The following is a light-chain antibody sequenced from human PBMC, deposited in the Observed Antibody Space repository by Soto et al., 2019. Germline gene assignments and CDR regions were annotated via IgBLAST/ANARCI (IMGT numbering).Light chain of an antibody. Sequence: EIVMTQSPATPSVSPGERATLSCRASQSVSSNLAWYQQKPGQAPRLLIYGASTRATGIPARFSGSRSGTEFTLTISSLQSEDFAVYYCQQYNNWPLTFGGGTKVEIK. CDR3: QQYNNWPLT. CDR1: QSVSSN. CDR2: GAS. J-gene: IGKJ4*01. V-gene: IGKV3-15*01.